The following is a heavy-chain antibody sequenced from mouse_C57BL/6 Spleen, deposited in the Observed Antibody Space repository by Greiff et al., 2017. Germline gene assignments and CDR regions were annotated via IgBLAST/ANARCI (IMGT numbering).Heavy chain of an antibody. CDR1: GFSLTSYA. D-gene: IGHD2-4*01. Sequence: VKLMESGPGLVAPSQSLSITCTVSGFSLTSYAISWVRQPPGKGLEWLGVLWTGGGTNYNSALKSRLSISKDNSKSQVFLKMNSLQPDDTARYYCARKGDDYDGGFDYWGQGTTLTVSS. J-gene: IGHJ2*01. V-gene: IGHV2-9-1*01. CDR3: ARKGDDYDGGFDY. CDR2: LWTGGGT.